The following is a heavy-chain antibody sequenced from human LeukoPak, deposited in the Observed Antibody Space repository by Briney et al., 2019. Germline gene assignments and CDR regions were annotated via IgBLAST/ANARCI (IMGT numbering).Heavy chain of an antibody. CDR2: VYYSGST. CDR1: GEYISTYY. D-gene: IGHD3-10*01. J-gene: IGHJ4*02. V-gene: IGHV4-59*12. CDR3: TREYNYGPFDY. Sequence: SETLSLTCNVSGEYISTYYWTWIRQAPGKALEWIGYVYYSGSTNYNPSLKSRVTISIDTSKNQFSLNLSPLTASDTAVYYCTREYNYGPFDYWGQGTLATVSS.